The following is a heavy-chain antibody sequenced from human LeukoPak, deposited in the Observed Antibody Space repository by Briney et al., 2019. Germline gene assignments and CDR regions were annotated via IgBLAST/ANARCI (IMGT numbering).Heavy chain of an antibody. CDR1: GYTFTGYY. J-gene: IGHJ6*02. V-gene: IGHV1-2*02. Sequence: GASVKVSCKASGYTFTGYYMHWVRQAPGQGLEWMGWINPNSGGTNYAQKFQGRVTMTRDTSISTAYMELSRLRSDDTAVYYCARDYSYYDFWSGYYPGVDYYYGMDVWGQGTTVTVSS. CDR2: INPNSGGT. CDR3: ARDYSYYDFWSGYYPGVDYYYGMDV. D-gene: IGHD3-3*01.